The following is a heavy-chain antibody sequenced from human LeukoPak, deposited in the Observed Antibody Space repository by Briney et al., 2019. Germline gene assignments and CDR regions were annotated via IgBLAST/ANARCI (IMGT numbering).Heavy chain of an antibody. V-gene: IGHV4-39*07. CDR2: IYYSGST. D-gene: IGHD3-3*01. CDR3: ATSLYDFWSGYPKTHFDY. J-gene: IGHJ4*02. CDR1: GGSISSSSYY. Sequence: SETLSLTCTVSGGSISSSSYYWGWIRQPPGKGLEWIGSIYYSGSTYYNPSLKGRLTISLDTSKNQFSLRLSPVTAADTAVYYCATSLYDFWSGYPKTHFDYWGQGTLVTVSS.